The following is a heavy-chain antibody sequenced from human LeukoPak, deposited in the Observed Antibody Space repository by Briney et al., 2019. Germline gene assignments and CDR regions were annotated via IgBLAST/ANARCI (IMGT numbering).Heavy chain of an antibody. D-gene: IGHD3-3*01. V-gene: IGHV5-51*01. J-gene: IGHJ4*02. Sequence: GEFLKISCKGSGYSFTSYWIAWVRQMPGKGLEWMGIIYPRDSETRYSPSFQGQVTISADKSISTAYLQWSSLKASDTAMYYCARLNDFWSGYLKYYFDYWGLGTLVTVSS. CDR1: GYSFTSYW. CDR2: IYPRDSET. CDR3: ARLNDFWSGYLKYYFDY.